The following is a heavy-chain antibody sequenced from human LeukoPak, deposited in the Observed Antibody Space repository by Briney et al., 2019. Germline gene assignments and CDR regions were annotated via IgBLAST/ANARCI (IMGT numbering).Heavy chain of an antibody. V-gene: IGHV4-34*01. CDR3: ARQWLVSPLFDY. CDR1: GGSFSDYY. CDR2: INHRGST. J-gene: IGHJ4*02. D-gene: IGHD6-19*01. Sequence: PSETLSLTCAVYGGSFSDYYWTWIRQPPGKGLEWIGEINHRGSTHYNPSLKSRVTISVHTSKNQLSLKLSSVTAADTAVYYCARQWLVSPLFDYWGQGTLVTVSS.